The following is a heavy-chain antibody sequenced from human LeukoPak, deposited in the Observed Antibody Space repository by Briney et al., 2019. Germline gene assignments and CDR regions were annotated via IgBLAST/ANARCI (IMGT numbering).Heavy chain of an antibody. J-gene: IGHJ4*02. D-gene: IGHD6-13*01. V-gene: IGHV4-38-2*02. Sequence: SETLSLTCTVSGYSISSDSYWGWIRQPPGKGLEWIGSIYRSGGTYYNVSLKSRVTISIDKSKNQFSLKLSSVTAADTAVYYCARDPSSAAAFDYWGQGTLVTVSS. CDR3: ARDPSSAAAFDY. CDR1: GYSISSDSY. CDR2: IYRSGGT.